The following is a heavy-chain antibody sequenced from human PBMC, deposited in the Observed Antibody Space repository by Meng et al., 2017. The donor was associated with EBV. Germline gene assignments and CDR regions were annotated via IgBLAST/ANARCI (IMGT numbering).Heavy chain of an antibody. Sequence: QIPSKESGPALVKPPQTLTLTCTFSGFSLSTSGVGVGWIRQPPGKALEWLALIYWDDDKRYSPSLKSRLTITKDTSKNQVVLTMTNMDPVDTATYYCAHRRDEYSSSWYGWFDPWGQGTLVTVSS. D-gene: IGHD6-13*01. V-gene: IGHV2-5*02. CDR3: AHRRDEYSSSWYGWFDP. J-gene: IGHJ5*02. CDR1: GFSLSTSGVG. CDR2: IYWDDDK.